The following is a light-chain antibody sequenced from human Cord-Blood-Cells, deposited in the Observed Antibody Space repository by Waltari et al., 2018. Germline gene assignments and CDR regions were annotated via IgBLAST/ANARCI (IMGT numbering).Light chain of an antibody. V-gene: IGKV3-11*01. J-gene: IGKJ3*01. CDR3: QQRSNWPLT. CDR2: DAS. CDR1: QSVSSY. Sequence: VLTQSPATLSLSPGESATLSCRASQSVSSYLAWYQQKPGQAPRLLIYDASNRATGIPARFSGSGSGTDFTLTISSLEPEDFAVYYCQQRSNWPLTFGPGTKVDIK.